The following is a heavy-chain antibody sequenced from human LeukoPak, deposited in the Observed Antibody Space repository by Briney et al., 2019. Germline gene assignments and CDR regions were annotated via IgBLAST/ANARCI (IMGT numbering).Heavy chain of an antibody. Sequence: ASVNVSCKASGYTFTSYGISWVRQAPGQGLEWMGWISAYNGNTNYAQKLQGRVTMTTDTSTSTAYMELRSLRSDDTAVYYCARDRRNAGTTVYWGQGTLVTVSS. V-gene: IGHV1-18*01. D-gene: IGHD1-7*01. CDR2: ISAYNGNT. CDR1: GYTFTSYG. CDR3: ARDRRNAGTTVY. J-gene: IGHJ4*02.